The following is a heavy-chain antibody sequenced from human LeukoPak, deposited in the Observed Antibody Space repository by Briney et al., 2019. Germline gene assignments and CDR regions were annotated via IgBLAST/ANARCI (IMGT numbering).Heavy chain of an antibody. J-gene: IGHJ4*02. D-gene: IGHD3-9*01. Sequence: GESLKISCQGSGYSFFTYWISWVRQTPGKGLEWVGRIDPSDSSTTYSPSFRGRVAISVDNSINTAYLQWSSLKASDTAIYYCARHAGNYFTAYYAIWGQGALVTVSS. CDR3: ARHAGNYFTAYYAI. CDR2: IDPSDSST. CDR1: GYSFFTYW. V-gene: IGHV5-10-1*01.